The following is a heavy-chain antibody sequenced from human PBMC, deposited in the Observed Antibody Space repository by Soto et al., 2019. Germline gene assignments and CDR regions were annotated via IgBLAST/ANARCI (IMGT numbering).Heavy chain of an antibody. Sequence: SGPTLVNPTETLTLTCTFSGFSLSTNGVGVGWIRQPPGKALEWLALIYWDHTNRYSPSLKSRLTITRDTSKNQVVLTVTNMDPVDTATYFCAYALRGSSCSGATCYYFDYWGQGTPVTVSS. J-gene: IGHJ4*02. V-gene: IGHV2-5*02. CDR3: AYALRGSSCSGATCYYFDY. CDR1: GFSLSTNGVG. CDR2: IYWDHTN. D-gene: IGHD2-15*01.